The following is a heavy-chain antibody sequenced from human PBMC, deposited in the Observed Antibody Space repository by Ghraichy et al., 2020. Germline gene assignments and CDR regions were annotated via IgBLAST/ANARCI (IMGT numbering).Heavy chain of an antibody. CDR2: ISGSTSYI. Sequence: GGSLRLSCTASGFTFSSYSMNWLRQAPGKGLEWVSSISGSTSYIYYADSVKGRFTISRDNAKNSLYLQMNSLRAEDTAVYYCARDQPKDIVVVPAVDYWGQGTLVTVSS. CDR3: ARDQPKDIVVVPAVDY. V-gene: IGHV3-21*01. CDR1: GFTFSSYS. D-gene: IGHD2-2*01. J-gene: IGHJ4*02.